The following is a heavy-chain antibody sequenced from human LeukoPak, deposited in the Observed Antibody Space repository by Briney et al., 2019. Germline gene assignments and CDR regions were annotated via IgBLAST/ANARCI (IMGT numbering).Heavy chain of an antibody. D-gene: IGHD3-22*01. Sequence: SETLSLTCTVSGVSISSYYWSWIRQPPGKGLEWIGYSYHSGSTNYNPSLKRRVTISVDTSKNQFSLKLSSVTAADTAVYYCARDVYKYDSSGSRAFDIWGQGTMVTVSS. CDR3: ARDVYKYDSSGSRAFDI. V-gene: IGHV4-59*01. J-gene: IGHJ3*02. CDR2: SYHSGST. CDR1: GVSISSYY.